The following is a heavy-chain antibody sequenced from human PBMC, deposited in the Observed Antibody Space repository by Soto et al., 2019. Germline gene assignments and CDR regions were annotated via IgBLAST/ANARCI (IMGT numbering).Heavy chain of an antibody. V-gene: IGHV3-33*01. Sequence: GGSLRLSCAASGFTFSSYDMHWVRQAPGKGLEWVAVIWYDASNKYYADSVKGRFTISRDNSKNTLYLQMNSLRAEDTAVYYCARGGAKYGSGSNYLDYWGQGTLVTVSS. D-gene: IGHD3-10*01. CDR2: IWYDASNK. J-gene: IGHJ4*02. CDR1: GFTFSSYD. CDR3: ARGGAKYGSGSNYLDY.